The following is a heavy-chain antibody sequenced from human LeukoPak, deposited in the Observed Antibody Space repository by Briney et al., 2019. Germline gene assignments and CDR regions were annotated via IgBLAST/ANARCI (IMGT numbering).Heavy chain of an antibody. V-gene: IGHV3-7*01. CDR3: ASLWEGGY. D-gene: IGHD1-26*01. CDR1: GFTFRNYW. Sequence: GGSLRLSCAASGFTFRNYWMSWVRQAPGKGLEWVATIKQDGSEKYYADSVKGRFTISRDNAENSLDLQMDSLRAEDTAVYYCASLWEGGYWGQGSRVTVSS. J-gene: IGHJ4*02. CDR2: IKQDGSEK.